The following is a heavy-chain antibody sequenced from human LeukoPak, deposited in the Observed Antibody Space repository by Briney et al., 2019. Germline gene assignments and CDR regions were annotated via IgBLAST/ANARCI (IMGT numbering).Heavy chain of an antibody. CDR3: ARGPKRWLQFRAFDI. J-gene: IGHJ3*02. V-gene: IGHV4-34*01. D-gene: IGHD5-24*01. Sequence: SETLSLTRAVYGGPFSGYYWSWIRQPPGKGLEWIGEINHSGSTNYNPSLKSRVTISVDTSKNQFSLKLSSVTAADTAVYYCARGPKRWLQFRAFDIWGQGTMVTVSS. CDR2: INHSGST. CDR1: GGPFSGYY.